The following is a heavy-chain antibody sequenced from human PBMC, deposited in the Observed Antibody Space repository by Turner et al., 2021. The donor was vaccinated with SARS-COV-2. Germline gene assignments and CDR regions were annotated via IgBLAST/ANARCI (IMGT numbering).Heavy chain of an antibody. CDR1: GFSFCDSI. J-gene: IGHJ5*01. V-gene: IGHV3-23*01. CDR2: IAAGADYT. D-gene: IGHD3-9*01. Sequence: QLFESGGGLEESGKSLRLSCVASGFSFCDSIMAWVRQAPGKGLRFVSSIAAGADYTYYSDSVRGRFAVSRDKLKNTLYLEMNSLRVGDSALYYCAGVASYYFDGRLWVGPLDTWGQGTLVSVS. CDR3: AGVASYYFDGRLWVGPLDT.